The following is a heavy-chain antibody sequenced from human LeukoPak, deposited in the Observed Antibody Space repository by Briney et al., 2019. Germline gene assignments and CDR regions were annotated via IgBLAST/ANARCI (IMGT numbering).Heavy chain of an antibody. CDR2: FIPILNTT. Sequence: ASVKVSFKASGGTFNGNSITWVRQAPGQGLEWMGRFIPILNTTNYAQDFQGRVTLTADKSTSTAYMELMSLGSEDTAVYYCARETRDSNWNSVAYLDHWGQGTLVTVSS. CDR3: ARETRDSNWNSVAYLDH. V-gene: IGHV1-69*08. J-gene: IGHJ4*02. D-gene: IGHD1-7*01. CDR1: GGTFNGNS.